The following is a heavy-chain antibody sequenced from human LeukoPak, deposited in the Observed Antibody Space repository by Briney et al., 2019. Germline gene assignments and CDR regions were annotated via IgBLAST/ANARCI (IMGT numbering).Heavy chain of an antibody. CDR1: GFTFSGYA. Sequence: GGSLRLSCAASGFTFSGYAMSWVRQAPGKGLEWVSAISGSGGSTYYADSVKGRFTISRDNSKNTLYLQMNSLRAEDTAVYYCAKVSRHGDYDYYYYYYMDVWGKGTTVTVSS. CDR3: AKVSRHGDYDYYYYYYMDV. D-gene: IGHD4-17*01. J-gene: IGHJ6*03. V-gene: IGHV3-23*01. CDR2: ISGSGGST.